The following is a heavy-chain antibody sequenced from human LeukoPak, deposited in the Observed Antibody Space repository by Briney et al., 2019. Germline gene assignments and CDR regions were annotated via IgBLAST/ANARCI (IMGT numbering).Heavy chain of an antibody. CDR1: GFSFSNYA. V-gene: IGHV3-23*01. CDR3: VRDSERYSSDWYPLLFDY. Sequence: PGGSLRLSCAVSGFSFSNYAMSWVRQGPGKGLEWVSALSGSGVKTFYRDSVKGRFTISRDNSKNTLYLEMNSLGAEDTAVYYCVRDSERYSSDWYPLLFDYWGQGTLVTVSS. D-gene: IGHD6-19*01. CDR2: LSGSGVKT. J-gene: IGHJ4*02.